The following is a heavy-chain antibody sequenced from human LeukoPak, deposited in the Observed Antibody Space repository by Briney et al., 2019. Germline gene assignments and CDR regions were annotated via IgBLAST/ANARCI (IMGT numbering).Heavy chain of an antibody. CDR2: ISSSSTYI. V-gene: IGHV3-21*01. CDR1: GFTFTTYS. CDR3: ARGYYDGGSSGFYYVDLYYFDY. Sequence: TGGSLRLSCAASGFTFTTYSMNWVRQAPGKGLEWVSSISSSSTYIDYAGSVEGRFTISRDNAKNSLYLQLSSLTAEDTAMYYCARGYYDGGSSGFYYVDLYYFDYWGQGTLVTVSS. D-gene: IGHD3-22*01. J-gene: IGHJ4*02.